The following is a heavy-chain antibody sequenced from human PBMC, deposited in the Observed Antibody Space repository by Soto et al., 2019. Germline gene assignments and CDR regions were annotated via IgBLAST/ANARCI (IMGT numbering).Heavy chain of an antibody. D-gene: IGHD6-13*01. V-gene: IGHV4-39*01. CDR2: IFYSWST. J-gene: IGHJ6*02. Sequence: QVQLQESGPGLVKPSETLSLTCTVSGDSVSSSYYYWGWIRQPPGKGLEWIGSIFYSWSTYYNPSLRSRVTISVDTSKNQFSLKLSSVTAADTAVYYCARRGSSRQIYPYRMDVWGPGTTVTVSS. CDR3: ARRGSSRQIYPYRMDV. CDR1: GDSVSSSYYY.